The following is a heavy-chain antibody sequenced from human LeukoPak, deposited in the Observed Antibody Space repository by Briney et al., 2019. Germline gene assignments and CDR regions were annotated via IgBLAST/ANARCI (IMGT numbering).Heavy chain of an antibody. CDR1: GDSVSNNSVA. J-gene: IGHJ4*02. D-gene: IGHD5-24*01. CDR3: ARSRVALRMATAFDY. Sequence: SQTLSLTCGISGDSVSNNSVAWNWIRQSPSRGLEWLGRTYYRSKWYNDYALSVKSRITINPDTSRNQFSLKLSSVTAADTAVYYCARSRVALRMATAFDYWGQGTLVTVSS. CDR2: TYYRSKWYN. V-gene: IGHV6-1*01.